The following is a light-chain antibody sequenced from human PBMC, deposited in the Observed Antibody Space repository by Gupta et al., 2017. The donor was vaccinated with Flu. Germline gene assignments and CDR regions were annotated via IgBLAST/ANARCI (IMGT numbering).Light chain of an antibody. Sequence: DIQMTQSPPSLSASVGDRVTITCRASQDISNHLAWFQQKPGKAPKLLIYAASTLYSGVPSKITGSGSGTEFTLTIGSLQPDDVATYYCQHYRNYPLTFGGGTRVQMK. J-gene: IGKJ4*01. CDR3: QHYRNYPLT. CDR2: AAS. V-gene: IGKV1-16*02. CDR1: QDISNH.